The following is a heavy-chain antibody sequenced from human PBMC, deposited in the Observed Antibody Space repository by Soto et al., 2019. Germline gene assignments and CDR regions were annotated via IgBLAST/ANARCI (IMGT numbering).Heavy chain of an antibody. CDR2: IYHSGST. V-gene: IGHV4-4*02. J-gene: IGHJ6*03. CDR1: SGSISSSNW. D-gene: IGHD4-17*01. CDR3: ARYGIDRATVTTPSHYYMDV. Sequence: SETLSLTCAVSSGSISSSNWWSWVRQPPGKGLEWIGEIYHSGSTNYNPSLKSRATISVDKSKNQFSLKLSSVTAADTAVYYCARYGIDRATVTTPSHYYMDVWGKGTTVTVSS.